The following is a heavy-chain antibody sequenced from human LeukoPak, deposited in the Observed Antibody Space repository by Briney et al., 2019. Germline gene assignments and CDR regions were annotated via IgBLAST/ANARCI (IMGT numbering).Heavy chain of an antibody. CDR2: IDHTGST. Sequence: SETLSLTCSVSGDSISIYYWNWIRQPPGKGLEWIGYIDHTGSTNYNPSLNSRVTISRDTSTNHFSLKLSSVTAADTAVYLCARGRVSSSSWQSVYYYYLYMDVWGKGSTVTVSS. D-gene: IGHD6-13*01. CDR3: ARGRVSSSSWQSVYYYYLYMDV. J-gene: IGHJ6*03. V-gene: IGHV4-59*01. CDR1: GDSISIYY.